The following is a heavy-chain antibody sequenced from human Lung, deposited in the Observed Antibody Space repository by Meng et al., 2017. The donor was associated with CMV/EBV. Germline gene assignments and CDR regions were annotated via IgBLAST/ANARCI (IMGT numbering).Heavy chain of an antibody. J-gene: IGHJ4*02. CDR2: ISYDGTNK. V-gene: IGHV3-30-3*01. CDR1: GFTFSSYA. CDR3: ARDQFDY. Sequence: GXSMKISCAASGFTFSSYAMHWVRQAPGKGLEWVAVISYDGTNKYYADSVKGRFTISRDNSKNTLYLQMNSLRAEDTAVCYCARDQFDYWGQGPLVTVSS.